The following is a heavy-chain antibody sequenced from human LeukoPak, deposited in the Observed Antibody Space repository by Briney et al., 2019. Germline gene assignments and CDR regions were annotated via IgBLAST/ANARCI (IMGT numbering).Heavy chain of an antibody. V-gene: IGHV4-39*07. CDR2: IHYSGST. D-gene: IGHD6-13*01. CDR1: GGSISSGSYY. CDR3: ARDHGLSSSWYREEYFDL. Sequence: SETLSLTCTVSGGSISSGSYYWGWIRQPPGQGLEWIGSIHYSGSTYYNPSLKSRVTISVDTSKNQFSLNLSSGTAADTAVYYCARDHGLSSSWYREEYFDLWGRGTLVTVSS. J-gene: IGHJ2*01.